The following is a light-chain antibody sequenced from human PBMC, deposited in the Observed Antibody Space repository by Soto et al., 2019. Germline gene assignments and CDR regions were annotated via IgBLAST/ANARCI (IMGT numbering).Light chain of an antibody. CDR2: DDN. J-gene: IGLJ1*01. CDR1: SSNIGGNS. Sequence: QSVMTQPASVSAAPGQKVTISCSGSSSNIGGNSVSWYQQLPGTAPKLLIYDDNKRPSGIPDRFSGSKSGTSATLGITGFQTGDEADYYCGSWDSSLSAYVFGTVTTLTVL. CDR3: GSWDSSLSAYV. V-gene: IGLV1-51*01.